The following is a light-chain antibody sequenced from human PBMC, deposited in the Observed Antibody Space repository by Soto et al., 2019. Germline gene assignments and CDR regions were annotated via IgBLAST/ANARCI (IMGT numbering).Light chain of an antibody. Sequence: EIVLTPSPGTLSLSPGERATLSCRASQSVSSSYLAWYQQKPGQAPRLLIYGASTRATGIPARFSGSGSGTEFTLTISSLQSEDFAVYYCQQHNNWPRRTFGQGTKVDIK. V-gene: IGKV3-15*01. CDR2: GAS. J-gene: IGKJ1*01. CDR3: QQHNNWPRRT. CDR1: QSVSSSY.